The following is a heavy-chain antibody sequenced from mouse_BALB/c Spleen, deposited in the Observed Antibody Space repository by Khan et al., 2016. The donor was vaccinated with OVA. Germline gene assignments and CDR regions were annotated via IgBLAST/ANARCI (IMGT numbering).Heavy chain of an antibody. CDR3: AREEALYYFDS. Sequence: QVQLQQSGAELVRPGASVKLSCKTSGYIFTSYWIHWVKQRSGQGLEWIARIYPGPVNTYSNRKFKDKATLTADKSSSTAYMQLSSLRSEDSAVYFCAREEALYYFDSWGQGTTLTVSS. CDR1: GYIFTSYW. J-gene: IGHJ2*01. V-gene: IGHV1S132*01. D-gene: IGHD3-2*02. CDR2: IYPGPVNT.